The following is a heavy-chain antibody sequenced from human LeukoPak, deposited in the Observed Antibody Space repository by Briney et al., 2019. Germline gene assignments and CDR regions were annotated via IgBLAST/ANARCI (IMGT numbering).Heavy chain of an antibody. D-gene: IGHD6-6*01. CDR3: TRHGRPVGTDWYFDL. J-gene: IGHJ2*01. Sequence: SETLSLTCSVSGGSINTYYWSWIRKPPGKGLEWIGYTSDSGSTNYSPSLKSRVTISVGTSKNQFSLKLSSVTATDTAVYYCTRHGRPVGTDWYFDLWGRGTLVTVSS. V-gene: IGHV4-59*08. CDR2: TSDSGST. CDR1: GGSINTYY.